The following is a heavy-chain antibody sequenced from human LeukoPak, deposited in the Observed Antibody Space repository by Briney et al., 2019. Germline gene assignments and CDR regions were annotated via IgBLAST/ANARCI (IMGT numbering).Heavy chain of an antibody. CDR3: ARGPQVGAFDL. CDR1: GGTISNYV. D-gene: IGHD1-26*01. J-gene: IGHJ3*01. V-gene: IGHV1-69*01. Sequence: GSSVKVSCKAAGGTISNYVISWVRQAPGQGPEWMGGIIPIFTTANYAQKFQGRVTITADESTSTAYMELSSLRSEDTAVYYCARGPQVGAFDLWGQGTMVTVSS. CDR2: IIPIFTTA.